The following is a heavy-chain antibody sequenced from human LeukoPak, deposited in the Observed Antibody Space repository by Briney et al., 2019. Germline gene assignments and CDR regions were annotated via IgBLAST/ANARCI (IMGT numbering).Heavy chain of an antibody. J-gene: IGHJ3*02. D-gene: IGHD3-9*01. CDR3: ARVGILTGFDAFDI. Sequence: ASVKVSCKASGGTFSSYGISWVRQAPGQGLEWMGWISAYNGNTNYAQKLQGRVTMTTDTSTSTAYMELRSLRSDDTAVYYCARVGILTGFDAFDIWGQGTMVTVSS. V-gene: IGHV1-18*01. CDR2: ISAYNGNT. CDR1: GGTFSSYG.